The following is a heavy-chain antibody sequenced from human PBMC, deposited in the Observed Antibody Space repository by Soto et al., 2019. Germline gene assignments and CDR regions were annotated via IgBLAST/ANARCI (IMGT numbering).Heavy chain of an antibody. CDR1: GFTFSSSW. V-gene: IGHV3-74*01. CDR2: INSDGSTT. D-gene: IGHD6-13*01. CDR3: GRALGSWADY. J-gene: IGHJ4*02. Sequence: VQLVESGGGLVQPGGSLTVSCAASGFTFSSSWMHWVRQAPGKGLVWVSRINSDGSTTTYADSVKGRFTISRDNGKNTLYLQMTSLRAEDTAVYYCGRALGSWADYWGQGTLVTVSS.